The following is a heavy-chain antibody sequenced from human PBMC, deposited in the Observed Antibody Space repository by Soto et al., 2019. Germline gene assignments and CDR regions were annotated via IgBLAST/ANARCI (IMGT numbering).Heavy chain of an antibody. CDR2: IIPIFGSA. Sequence: QVQLVQSGAEVKKPGSSVKVSCKASGGTFSNYAITWVRQAPGQGLEWLGRIIPIFGSANYAQKFQGRVTNAADASTHTAYMELSSLRSDATAVYYCAKDGGQDGSFGHWFDPWGQGTLVTVSS. J-gene: IGHJ5*02. D-gene: IGHD3-16*01. CDR1: GGTFSNYA. CDR3: AKDGGQDGSFGHWFDP. V-gene: IGHV1-69*15.